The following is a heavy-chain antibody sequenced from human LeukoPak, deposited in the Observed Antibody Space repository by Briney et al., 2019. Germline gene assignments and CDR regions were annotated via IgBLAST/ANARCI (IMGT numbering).Heavy chain of an antibody. D-gene: IGHD3-10*01. V-gene: IGHV4-59*12. CDR1: GGSISSYY. Sequence: SETLSLTCTVSGGSISSYYWSWMRQPPGKGLEWIGYIYYTGNTNYNPSLMGRVTISVDTSKNQFSLKLSSVTAADTAVYYCARECGHYYGSGSYHRTFDYWGQGTLVTVSS. CDR2: IYYTGNT. CDR3: ARECGHYYGSGSYHRTFDY. J-gene: IGHJ4*02.